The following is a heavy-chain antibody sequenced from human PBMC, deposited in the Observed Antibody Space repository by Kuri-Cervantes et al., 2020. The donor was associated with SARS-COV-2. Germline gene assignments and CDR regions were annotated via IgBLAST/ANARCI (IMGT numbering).Heavy chain of an antibody. V-gene: IGHV3-30*02. D-gene: IGHD6-19*01. CDR3: ARDSSSGWFSY. CDR2: IRYDGSNK. CDR1: GFTFSSYG. Sequence: GESLKISCAASGFTFSSYGMHWVRQAPGKGLEWVAFIRYDGSNKYYADSVKGRFTISRDNAKNSLYLQMNSLRAEDTAVYYCARDSSSGWFSYWGQGTLVTVSS. J-gene: IGHJ4*02.